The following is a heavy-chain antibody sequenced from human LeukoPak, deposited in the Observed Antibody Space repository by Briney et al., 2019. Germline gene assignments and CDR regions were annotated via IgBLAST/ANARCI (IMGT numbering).Heavy chain of an antibody. CDR3: ARQAPTSSSWYVAAQRGRYYFDY. CDR2: IYYSGST. Sequence: PSETLSLTCTVSGGSISSSSYYWGWIRQPPEKGLEWIGSIYYSGSTYYNPSLKSRVTISVDTSKNQFSLKLSSVTAADTAVYYCARQAPTSSSWYVAAQRGRYYFDYWGQGTLVTVSS. J-gene: IGHJ4*02. V-gene: IGHV4-39*01. D-gene: IGHD6-13*01. CDR1: GGSISSSSYY.